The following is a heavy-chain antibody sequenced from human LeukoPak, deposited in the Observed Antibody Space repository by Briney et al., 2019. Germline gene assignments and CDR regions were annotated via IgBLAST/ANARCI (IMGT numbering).Heavy chain of an antibody. CDR3: TREVKSNYGDYVEDY. V-gene: IGHV3-53*01. CDR1: GFTVSSNY. J-gene: IGHJ4*02. D-gene: IGHD4-17*01. CDR2: IYSGGST. Sequence: GGSLRLSCAAPGFTVSSNYMSWVRQAPGKGLEWVSVIYSGGSTYYADSVKGRFTISRDNSKNTLYLQMNSLRAEDTAVYYCTREVKSNYGDYVEDYWGQGTLVTVSS.